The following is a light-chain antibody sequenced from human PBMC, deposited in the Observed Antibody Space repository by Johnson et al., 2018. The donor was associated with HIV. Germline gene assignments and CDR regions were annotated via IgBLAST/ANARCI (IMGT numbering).Light chain of an antibody. CDR1: SSNIGSNT. J-gene: IGLJ1*01. Sequence: QPVLTQPPSASGTPGQRVTISCSGSSSNIGSNTVNWYQQLPGTAPKVLIYRNNQRPSGVPDRFSGSKSGTSASLAISGLQAEDEADYYCAAWDDSLNGHYVFSTGTKVTVL. CDR3: AAWDDSLNGHYV. V-gene: IGLV1-44*01. CDR2: RNN.